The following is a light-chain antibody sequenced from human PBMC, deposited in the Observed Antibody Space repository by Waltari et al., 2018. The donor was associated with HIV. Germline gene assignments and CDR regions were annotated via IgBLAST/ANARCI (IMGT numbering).Light chain of an antibody. J-gene: IGLJ2*01. V-gene: IGLV1-51*01. Sequence: QSVLTQPPSVSAAPGQQVTIPCSGSTSNIGKHYASWSPPFPGSAPKLLIYDDNKRPSGIPDRFSGSKSGTSATLGITGLQTGDEADYYCGTWDNSLSASVLFGGGTTLTVL. CDR2: DDN. CDR3: GTWDNSLSASVL. CDR1: TSNIGKHY.